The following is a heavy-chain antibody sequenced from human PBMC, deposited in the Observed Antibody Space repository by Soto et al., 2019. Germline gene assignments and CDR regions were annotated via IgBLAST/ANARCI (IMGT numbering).Heavy chain of an antibody. J-gene: IGHJ1*01. CDR1: GFTFSDYS. CDR2: ISSSGSTI. Sequence: XGSRWRSCAASGFTFSDYSKSWIRQAPGKGLEWVSYISSSGSTIYYADSVKGRFTISRDNAKNSLYLQMNSLRAEDTAVYYCARDEGYDSLLFQHWGQGSLVTVSS. CDR3: ARDEGYDSLLFQH. D-gene: IGHD3-22*01. V-gene: IGHV3-11*01.